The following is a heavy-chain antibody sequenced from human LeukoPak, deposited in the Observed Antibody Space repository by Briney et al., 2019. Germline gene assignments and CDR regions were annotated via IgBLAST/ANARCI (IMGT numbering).Heavy chain of an antibody. CDR1: GFTFSNYG. CDR3: AKAYGYCTTTSCSPEEFDY. Sequence: GRSLRLSCAASGFTFSNYGMHWVRQAPGKGLEWVAVISYDGSSKYYADSVKRRFAISRDNSKNTLYLQINSLRAEDTAVYYCAKAYGYCTTTSCSPEEFDYWGQGTLVTVSS. J-gene: IGHJ4*02. CDR2: ISYDGSSK. D-gene: IGHD2-2*01. V-gene: IGHV3-30*18.